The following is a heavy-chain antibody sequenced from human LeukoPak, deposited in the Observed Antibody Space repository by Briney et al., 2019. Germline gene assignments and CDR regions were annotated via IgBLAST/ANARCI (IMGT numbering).Heavy chain of an antibody. D-gene: IGHD4-23*01. V-gene: IGHV3-21*01. J-gene: IGHJ4*02. CDR2: ISSSSSYM. CDR3: ARDDYGGLDY. CDR1: TFTFSSYS. Sequence: GRSLTLSCAASTFTFSSYSMNWDRQAPGKGLEWVSSISSSSSYMYNADSMKGRFTISRDNAKNSLHLQMNSLRAEDTAVYYGARDDYGGLDYWGQGTLVTVSS.